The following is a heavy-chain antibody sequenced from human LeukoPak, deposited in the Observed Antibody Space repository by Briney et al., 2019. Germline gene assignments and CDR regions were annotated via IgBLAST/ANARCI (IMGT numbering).Heavy chain of an antibody. Sequence: WASVKVSCTASGYTFTSYYMHWVRQAPRQGLEWMGIINPNGGGTSYVQKFQSRVTMTRDMSTSTVYMELRSLRSDATAVYYCASYRIGGPTYFHYWGEGTLVTVSS. J-gene: IGHJ4*02. CDR1: GYTFTSYY. D-gene: IGHD3-16*01. V-gene: IGHV1-46*01. CDR3: ASYRIGGPTYFHY. CDR2: INPNGGGT.